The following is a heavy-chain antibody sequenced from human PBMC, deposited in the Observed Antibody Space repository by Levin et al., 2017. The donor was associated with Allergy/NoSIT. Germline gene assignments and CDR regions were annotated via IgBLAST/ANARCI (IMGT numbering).Heavy chain of an antibody. D-gene: IGHD3-22*01. V-gene: IGHV3-72*01. Sequence: GESLKISCAASGFTFSDHYMDWVRQAPGKGLEWVGRIRNKANSYTTEYAASVKGRFTISRDDSKNSLYLQMSSLKTEDTAVYYCARSKFFYDSSGYHDGNYFDYWGQGTLVSVSS. CDR3: ARSKFFYDSSGYHDGNYFDY. J-gene: IGHJ4*02. CDR1: GFTFSDHY. CDR2: IRNKANSYTT.